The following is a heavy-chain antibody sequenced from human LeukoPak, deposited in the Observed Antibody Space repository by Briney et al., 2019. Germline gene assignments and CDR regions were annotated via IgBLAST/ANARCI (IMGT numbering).Heavy chain of an antibody. Sequence: GEPLKISCKGSGFSFTNSWISWVRQVPGKGLEWMGIIYPGDSDTRYTPSLQGQVTISADKSISTAYLQWSSLRASDTAMYYCARHLSLSVGNYYGMDVWGQGTTVTVSS. D-gene: IGHD2/OR15-2a*01. CDR2: IYPGDSDT. CDR3: ARHLSLSVGNYYGMDV. CDR1: GFSFTNSW. V-gene: IGHV5-51*01. J-gene: IGHJ6*02.